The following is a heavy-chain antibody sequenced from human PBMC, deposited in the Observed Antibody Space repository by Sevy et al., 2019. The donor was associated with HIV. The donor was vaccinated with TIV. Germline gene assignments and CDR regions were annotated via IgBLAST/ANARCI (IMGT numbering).Heavy chain of an antibody. D-gene: IGHD6-13*01. CDR2: IYSGGAT. J-gene: IGHJ4*02. CDR3: ARGGRDSNWFRSFDY. CDR1: GLTVSSNY. V-gene: IGHV3-53*01. Sequence: GGSLRLSCAASGLTVSSNYMSWVRQAPGKGLEWVSLIYSGGATYYTDSVNGRFTIYVDDSKNTLYLQMDSLRAEDTAVYYCARGGRDSNWFRSFDYWGRGTLVTVSS.